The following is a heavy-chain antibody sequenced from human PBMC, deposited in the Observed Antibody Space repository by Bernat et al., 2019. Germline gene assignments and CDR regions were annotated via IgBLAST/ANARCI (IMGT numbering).Heavy chain of an antibody. CDR3: ARVEEWVAVAGTLPYDAFDI. D-gene: IGHD6-19*01. J-gene: IGHJ3*02. CDR1: GFTVSSTNY. CDR2: ISYDGSNK. Sequence: VQLVESGGGLVQPGGSLRLSCAASGFTVSSTNYMSWVRQAPGKGLEWVAVISYDGSNKYYADSVKGRFTISRDNSKNTLYLQMNSLRAEDTAVYYCARVEEWVAVAGTLPYDAFDIWGQGTMVTVSS. V-gene: IGHV3-30*03.